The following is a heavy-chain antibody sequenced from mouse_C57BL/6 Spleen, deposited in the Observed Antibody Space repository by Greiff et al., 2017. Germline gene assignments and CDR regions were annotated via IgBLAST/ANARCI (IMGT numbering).Heavy chain of an antibody. CDR3: ARHLTKAFAY. CDR2: ISSGGSYT. D-gene: IGHD4-1*01. J-gene: IGHJ3*01. Sequence: DVKLVESGGDLVKPGGSLKLSCAASGFTFSSYGMSWVRQTPDKRLEWVATISSGGSYTYYPDSVKGRFTISRDNAKNTLYLQMSSLKSEDTAMYYCARHLTKAFAYWGQGTLVTVSA. V-gene: IGHV5-6*02. CDR1: GFTFSSYG.